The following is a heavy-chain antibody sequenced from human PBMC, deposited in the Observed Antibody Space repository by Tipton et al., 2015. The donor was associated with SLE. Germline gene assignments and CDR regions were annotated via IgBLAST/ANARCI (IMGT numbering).Heavy chain of an antibody. CDR2: ISNDGTNQ. V-gene: IGHV3-30*04. J-gene: IGHJ4*02. CDR1: GFNFSTYT. CDR3: ARGGNDYGDCGGLLWGRGRMTLRY. Sequence: SLRLSCAASGFNFSTYTMHWVRQAPGKGLEWVAVISNDGTNQHYADSVKGRFTISRDNSTSTLYLQMNSLRPEDAAMYYCARGGNDYGDCGGLLWGRGRMTLRYWGQGTLVTVSS. D-gene: IGHD4-17*01.